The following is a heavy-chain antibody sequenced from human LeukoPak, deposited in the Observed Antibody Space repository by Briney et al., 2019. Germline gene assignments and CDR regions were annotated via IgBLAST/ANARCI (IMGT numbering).Heavy chain of an antibody. CDR2: IYYSGST. V-gene: IGHV4-31*03. Sequence: SETLSLTCTVSGGSIGSGGYYWSWIRQHPGKGLEWIGYIYYSGSTYYNPSLKSRVKILVDTSKNQFSLKLSSVTAADTAVYYCATLDPANCXGGXCXXXXXDVWXXGTTVTVS. CDR1: GGSIGSGGYY. J-gene: IGHJ6*02. D-gene: IGHD2-15*01. CDR3: ATLDPANCXGGXCXXXXXDV.